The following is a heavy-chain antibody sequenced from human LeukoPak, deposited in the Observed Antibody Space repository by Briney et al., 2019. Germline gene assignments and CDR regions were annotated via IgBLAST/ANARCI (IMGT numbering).Heavy chain of an antibody. Sequence: GASVKVSCKASGYTFTSYGISWVRQAPGQGLEWMGWISAYNGNTNYAQRLQGRVTMTTDTSTSTAYMELRSLRSDDTAVYYCAGNGYYDSSGYYYYDYWGQGTLVTVSS. CDR3: AGNGYYDSSGYYYYDY. V-gene: IGHV1-18*01. D-gene: IGHD3-22*01. CDR1: GYTFTSYG. J-gene: IGHJ4*02. CDR2: ISAYNGNT.